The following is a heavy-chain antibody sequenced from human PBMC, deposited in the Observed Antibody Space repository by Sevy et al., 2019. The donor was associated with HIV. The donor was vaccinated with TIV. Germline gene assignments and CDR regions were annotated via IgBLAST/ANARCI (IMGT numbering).Heavy chain of an antibody. D-gene: IGHD1-26*01. J-gene: IGHJ4*02. Sequence: SETLSLTCTVSGGSITSLYWNWIRQPPGKGLEWIANIYYNGHINYNPSFKSRVTLPLETSKNQFSLRLSSVTAADTAMYYCAGENAWGRGYSWGQGTLVTVSS. V-gene: IGHV4-59*08. CDR1: GGSITSLY. CDR3: AGENAWGRGYS. CDR2: IYYNGHI.